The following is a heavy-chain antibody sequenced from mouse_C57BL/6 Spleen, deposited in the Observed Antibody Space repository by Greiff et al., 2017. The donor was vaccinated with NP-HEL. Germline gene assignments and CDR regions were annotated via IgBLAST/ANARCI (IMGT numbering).Heavy chain of an antibody. V-gene: IGHV1-61*01. CDR1: GYTFTSYW. J-gene: IGHJ3*01. CDR2: IYPSDSET. D-gene: IGHD1-1*01. Sequence: QVQLQQPGAELVRPGSSVKLSCKASGYTFTSYWMDWVKQRPGQGLEWIGNIYPSDSETHYNQKFKDKATLTVDKSSSTAYMQLSSLTSEDSAVYDCARLDYYGSSSFAYWGQGTLVTVSA. CDR3: ARLDYYGSSSFAY.